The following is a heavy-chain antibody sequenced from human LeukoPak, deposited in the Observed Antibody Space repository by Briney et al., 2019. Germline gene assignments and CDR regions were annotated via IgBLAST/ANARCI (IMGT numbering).Heavy chain of an antibody. Sequence: GGSLRLSCAASGFSISDYGMHWVRQAPGKGLEYVSVISSDGGSTYYVNSVKGRFTISRDNSKNTLYLQMGSLRAEDMAVYYCAISYQQLVPLYYHYMDVWGKRTTVTVPS. D-gene: IGHD6-13*01. CDR1: GFSISDYG. J-gene: IGHJ6*03. V-gene: IGHV3-64*01. CDR2: ISSDGGST. CDR3: AISYQQLVPLYYHYMDV.